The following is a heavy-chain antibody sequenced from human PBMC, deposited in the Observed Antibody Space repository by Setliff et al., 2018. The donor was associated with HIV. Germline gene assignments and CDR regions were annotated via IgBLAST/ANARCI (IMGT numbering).Heavy chain of an antibody. Sequence: PGGSLRLSCTGSGFTFEDHAMHWVRQVPGKGLEWVAGISGNSGSIGYADSVKGRFTVSRDNAKTSLFLEMSSLRAEDTAVYYCARRFLTVHMDVWGKGTTVTVSS. CDR2: ISGNSGSI. CDR1: GFTFEDHA. D-gene: IGHD3-9*01. V-gene: IGHV3-9*01. CDR3: ARRFLTVHMDV. J-gene: IGHJ6*03.